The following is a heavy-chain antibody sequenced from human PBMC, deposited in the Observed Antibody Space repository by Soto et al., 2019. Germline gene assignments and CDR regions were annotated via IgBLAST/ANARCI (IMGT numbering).Heavy chain of an antibody. V-gene: IGHV4-30-4*01. J-gene: IGHJ6*04. CDR3: ARDGAAISYGIDV. Sequence: QVQLQESGPGLVKPSQTLSLTCTVSGGSISSGDYYWSWLRQPPGKGLEWIGYIYYSGSTYYNPALKSRVTIPVDTCKNQFSLKLSTVTAADTAVYYCARDGAAISYGIDVWGKGTTVTVSS. CDR1: GGSISSGDYY. CDR2: IYYSGST. D-gene: IGHD2-2*02.